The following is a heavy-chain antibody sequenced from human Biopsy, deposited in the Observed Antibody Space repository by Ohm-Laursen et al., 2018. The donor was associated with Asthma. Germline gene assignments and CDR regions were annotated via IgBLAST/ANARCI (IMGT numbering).Heavy chain of an antibody. CDR2: IKHDGSEK. D-gene: IGHD3-3*01. Sequence: SLRLSCAASGFTFGDYCMSWVRQVPGQGLEWVANIKHDGSEKNHVDSLKGRFTISRDNAKNLLFLQMNSLGAEDTAVHYCARTFHFWSPYHAEHYQLWGQGTLVTVSS. V-gene: IGHV3-7*01. CDR3: ARTFHFWSPYHAEHYQL. CDR1: GFTFGDYC. J-gene: IGHJ1*01.